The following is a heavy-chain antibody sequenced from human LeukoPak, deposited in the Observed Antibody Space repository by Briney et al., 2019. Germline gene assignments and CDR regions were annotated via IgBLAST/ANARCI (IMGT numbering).Heavy chain of an antibody. J-gene: IGHJ3*01. V-gene: IGHV1-69*06. Sequence: SVKVSCKASGGTFSSYAISWVRQAPGQGLEWMGGIIPIFGTANYAQKFEGRVTITADKSTNTSYMEITSLTSDDTAVYYCARDAQWELRALDVWGRGTMVIVSS. CDR1: GGTFSSYA. CDR2: IIPIFGTA. CDR3: ARDAQWELRALDV. D-gene: IGHD1-26*01.